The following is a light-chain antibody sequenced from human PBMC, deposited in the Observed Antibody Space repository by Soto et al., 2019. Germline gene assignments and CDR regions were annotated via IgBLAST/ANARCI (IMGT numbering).Light chain of an antibody. CDR2: GNS. CDR1: SSNIGAGYD. J-gene: IGLJ3*02. V-gene: IGLV1-40*01. CDR3: QSYDSSLSDWV. Sequence: QSVLTQPPSVSGAPGQRVTISCTGSSSNIGAGYDVHWYQQLPGTAPKLLIYGNSNRPSGVPDRFSGSKSGTSASLAITGLQAEEEVDYYCQSYDSSLSDWVFGGGTKLTVL.